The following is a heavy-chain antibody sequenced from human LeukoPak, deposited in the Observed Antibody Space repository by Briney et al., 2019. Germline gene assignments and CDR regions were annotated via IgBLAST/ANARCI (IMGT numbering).Heavy chain of an antibody. V-gene: IGHV4-39*07. D-gene: IGHD3-22*01. CDR3: ARVTGYMIEDYFDY. Sequence: PSETLSLTCTVSGDSITGYYWGWIRQPPGKGLEWIGNIYYTGNTYYNASLKSRVTISVDTSKNQFSLRLSSVTAADTAVYYCARVTGYMIEDYFDYWGQGTLVTVSS. J-gene: IGHJ4*02. CDR1: GDSITGYY. CDR2: IYYTGNT.